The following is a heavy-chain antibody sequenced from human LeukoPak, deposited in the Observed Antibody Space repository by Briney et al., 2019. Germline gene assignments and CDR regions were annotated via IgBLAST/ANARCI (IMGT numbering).Heavy chain of an antibody. J-gene: IGHJ5*02. CDR1: GGTFSSYT. D-gene: IGHD4-17*01. V-gene: IGHV1-69*04. CDR3: ARDVHGDYGSGWFDP. CDR2: IIPILGIA. Sequence: SVKVSCKASGGTFSSYTISWVRQAPGQGLEWMGRIIPILGIANYAQKFQGRVTITADKSASTAYMELSSLRSEDTAVYYCARDVHGDYGSGWFDPWGQGTLVSVSS.